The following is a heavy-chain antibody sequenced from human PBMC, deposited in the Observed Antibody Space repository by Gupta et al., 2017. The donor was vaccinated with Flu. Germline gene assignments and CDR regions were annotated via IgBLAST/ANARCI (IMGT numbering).Heavy chain of an antibody. CDR3: ARDDPSLRGVVSAPDY. V-gene: IGHV3-11*01. D-gene: IGHD3-3*01. Sequence: QVQLVESGGGLVKPGGSLRLSCAASEFPFSDYYMCWIRQAPGKGLEWVSYISSSGSTIYYADAVKGRFTISRDNAKNSLYLQMNSLRAEDTAVYYCARDDPSLRGVVSAPDYWGQGTLVTVSS. CDR1: EFPFSDYY. CDR2: ISSSGSTI. J-gene: IGHJ4*02.